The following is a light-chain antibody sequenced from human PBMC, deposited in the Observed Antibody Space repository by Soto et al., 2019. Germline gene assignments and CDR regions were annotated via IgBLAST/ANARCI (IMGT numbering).Light chain of an antibody. CDR2: GNS. CDR1: SSNIGAGYD. Sequence: VLTQPPSVSGAPGQRVTISCTGSSSNIGAGYDVHWYQQLPGTAPKLLIYGNSNRPSGVPDRFSGSKSATSASLAITGLQAEDEADYYCQSYDSSLSGSYVFGTGTKVTVL. V-gene: IGLV1-40*01. CDR3: QSYDSSLSGSYV. J-gene: IGLJ1*01.